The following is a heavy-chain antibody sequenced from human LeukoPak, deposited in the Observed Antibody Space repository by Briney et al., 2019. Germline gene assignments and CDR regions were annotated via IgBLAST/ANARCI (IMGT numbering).Heavy chain of an antibody. Sequence: SETLSPTCTVSGGSITSYYWSYIRQPAGKGLEWIGRIHTSGSTNYNPSLKSRVTMSVDTSKNQFSLKLSSVTAADTAIYYCAREFSGTSIAARVFDSWGQGTLVTVSS. CDR3: AREFSGTSIAARVFDS. D-gene: IGHD6-6*01. V-gene: IGHV4-4*07. CDR1: GGSITSYY. J-gene: IGHJ4*02. CDR2: IHTSGST.